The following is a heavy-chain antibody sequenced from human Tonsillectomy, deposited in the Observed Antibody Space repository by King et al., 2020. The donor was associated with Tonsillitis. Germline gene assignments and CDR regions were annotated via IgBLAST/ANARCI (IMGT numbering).Heavy chain of an antibody. D-gene: IGHD5-18*01. CDR2: ISSSGNTI. CDR3: ARVTSMRDFDY. V-gene: IGHV3-48*03. J-gene: IGHJ4*02. Sequence: VQLVESGVGLVQPGGSLRLSCAASGFTLSYYEMNWVRQAPGKGLEWVSHISSSGNTIYYADSVKGRFTISRDNAKNSLYLQMNRLRAEDTAVYYCARVTSMRDFDYWGQGTLVTVSS. CDR1: GFTLSYYE.